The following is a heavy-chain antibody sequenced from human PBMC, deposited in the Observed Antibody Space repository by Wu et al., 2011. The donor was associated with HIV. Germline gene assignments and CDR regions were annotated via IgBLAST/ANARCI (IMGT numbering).Heavy chain of an antibody. CDR1: GGTLSSYA. CDR2: IIGIFGKA. Sequence: QVQLVQSGAEVKKPGSSVKVSCKASGGTLSSYAISWVRQAPGQGLEWMGGIIGIFGKANYAQKFQGRVTITADKSTSTAYMELRSLRSEDTAVYYCARAAGYSSGWSAPVYYYMDVWGKGTTVTVSS. J-gene: IGHJ6*03. CDR3: ARAAGYSSGWSAPVYYYMDV. D-gene: IGHD6-19*01. V-gene: IGHV1-69*14.